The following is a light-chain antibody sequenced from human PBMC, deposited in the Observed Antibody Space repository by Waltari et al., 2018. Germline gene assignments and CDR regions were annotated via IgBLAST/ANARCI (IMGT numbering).Light chain of an antibody. CDR2: QAP. Sequence: QSALTQPPSASGSPGQSVTTPCTGTSSDVGGYNYVPWFQHPPAKPPKLMIYQAPKRPSGVPDRFSGSKSGNTASLTVSGLQAEDEADYYCSSYAGSDTWRYVFGTGTKVTVL. V-gene: IGLV2-8*01. CDR1: SSDVGGYNY. J-gene: IGLJ1*01. CDR3: SSYAGSDTWRYV.